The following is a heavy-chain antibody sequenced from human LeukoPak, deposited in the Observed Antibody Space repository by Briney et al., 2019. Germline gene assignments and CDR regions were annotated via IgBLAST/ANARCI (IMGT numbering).Heavy chain of an antibody. CDR2: IKQDGSAK. V-gene: IGHV3-7*05. D-gene: IGHD1-1*01. CDR3: ATRGTTATKYLEY. CDR1: GVTFTGYW. J-gene: IGHJ4*02. Sequence: GGSLRLSCAASGVTFTGYWMSWVRQAPGKGLEWVANIKQDGSAKFYVDSVKGRFTISRDNVKKSLYLQMNSLRVEDTAVYYCATRGTTATKYLEYWGQGALVTVSS.